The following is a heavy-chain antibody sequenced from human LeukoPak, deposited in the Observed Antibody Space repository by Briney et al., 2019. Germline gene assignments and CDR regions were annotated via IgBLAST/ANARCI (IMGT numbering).Heavy chain of an antibody. CDR2: ISDSSRKI. V-gene: IGHV3-48*01. CDR3: AKGSF. J-gene: IGHJ4*02. Sequence: GGSLRLSCAASGFTFNTYSMNWVRQAPGRGLEWVSYISDSSRKIYYADSVKGRFTISRDNAKNSLYLQMNSLRAEDTAAYYCAKGSFWGQGTLFTVSS. D-gene: IGHD3-10*01. CDR1: GFTFNTYS.